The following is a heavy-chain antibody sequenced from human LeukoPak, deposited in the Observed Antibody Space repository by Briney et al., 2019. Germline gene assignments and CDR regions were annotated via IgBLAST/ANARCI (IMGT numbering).Heavy chain of an antibody. CDR1: GGSISSSSYY. Sequence: SETLSLTCTVSGGSISSSSYYWGWIRQPPGKGLEWIGSIYHSGSTYYNPSLKSRVTISVDTSKNQFSLKLSSVTAADTAVYYCARLGSGQNWFDPWGQGTLVTVSS. D-gene: IGHD6-19*01. CDR3: ARLGSGQNWFDP. CDR2: IYHSGST. J-gene: IGHJ5*02. V-gene: IGHV4-39*01.